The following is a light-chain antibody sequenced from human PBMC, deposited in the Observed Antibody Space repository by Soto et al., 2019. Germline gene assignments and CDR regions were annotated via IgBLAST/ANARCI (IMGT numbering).Light chain of an antibody. CDR2: QNS. V-gene: IGLV3-1*01. Sequence: SYELTQPPSVSVSPGQTASITCSGDKLGDKYACWYQQKPGQSPVLVIYQNSKRPSGIPERFSGSNSGNTATLTISGTQAMDVADIYRQAWDSSTVVFGGGTKVTVL. J-gene: IGLJ2*01. CDR3: QAWDSSTVV. CDR1: KLGDKY.